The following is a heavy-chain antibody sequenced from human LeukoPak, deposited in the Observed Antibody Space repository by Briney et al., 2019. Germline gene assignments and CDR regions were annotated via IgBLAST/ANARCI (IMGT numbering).Heavy chain of an antibody. CDR3: ARPGRADAFDI. V-gene: IGHV3-7*04. CDR1: GFTFSSNW. CDR2: IKQDGSEK. J-gene: IGHJ3*02. Sequence: GGSLRLSCAAAGFTFSSNWMSWVRPARGKGLEWVANIKQDGSEKYYVYSVKGRFTISRDNAKNSLYLQMNSLRAEDTAVYYCARPGRADAFDIWGQGTMVTVSS.